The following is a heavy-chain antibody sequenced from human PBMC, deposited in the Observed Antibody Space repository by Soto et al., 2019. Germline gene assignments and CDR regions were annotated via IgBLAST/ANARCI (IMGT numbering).Heavy chain of an antibody. J-gene: IGHJ4*02. CDR3: GRVGYSGIYYVPFDS. Sequence: PGGSLRLSCEASGFIFSNYWMSWVRQAPGKGLEWVANIKQDGSEKKYMDSVKGRFTISRDNAKNSLYLQMHSLRAEDTAVYYCGRVGYSGIYYVPFDSWGQGTLVTVSS. D-gene: IGHD1-26*01. CDR2: IKQDGSEK. V-gene: IGHV3-7*01. CDR1: GFIFSNYW.